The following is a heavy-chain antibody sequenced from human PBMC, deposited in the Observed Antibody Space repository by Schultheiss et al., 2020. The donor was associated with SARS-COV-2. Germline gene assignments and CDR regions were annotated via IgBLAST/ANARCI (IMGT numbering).Heavy chain of an antibody. J-gene: IGHJ5*02. CDR3: ARVQLAADPRDNWFDP. Sequence: SETLSLTCAVSGGSISSGGYSWSWIRQHPGKGLEWIGYIYYSGSTYYNPSLKSRVTISVDTSKNQFSLKLSSVTAADTAVYYCARVQLAADPRDNWFDPWGQGTLVTVSS. CDR2: IYYSGST. CDR1: GGSISSGGYS. V-gene: IGHV4-31*11. D-gene: IGHD6-13*01.